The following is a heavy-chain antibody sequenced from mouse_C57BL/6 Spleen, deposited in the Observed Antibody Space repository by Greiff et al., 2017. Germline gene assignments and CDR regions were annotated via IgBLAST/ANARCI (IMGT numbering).Heavy chain of an antibody. CDR3: ARRDYYGSGEGDAMDY. CDR1: GFTFSSYG. D-gene: IGHD1-1*01. V-gene: IGHV5-6*01. Sequence: EVQLVESGGDLVKPGGSLKLSCAASGFTFSSYGMSWVRQTPDKRLEWVATISSGGSYTYYPDSVKGRFTIARDNAKNTLYLQKSSLKSEDTAMYYCARRDYYGSGEGDAMDYWGQGTSVTVSS. J-gene: IGHJ4*01. CDR2: ISSGGSYT.